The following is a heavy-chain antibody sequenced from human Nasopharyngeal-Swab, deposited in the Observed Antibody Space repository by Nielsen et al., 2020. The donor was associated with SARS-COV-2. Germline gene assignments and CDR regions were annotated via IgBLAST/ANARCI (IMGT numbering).Heavy chain of an antibody. D-gene: IGHD3-22*01. CDR1: GYTFADYY. CDR3: ARDYYDNYDSDY. Sequence: ASVNVSCKTSGYTFADYYIHWLRQAPGQGLEWVGCINPDSGDTRYAQKFQGRVNVTRDRSSSTAYIELSRLRSDDTAVYYCARDYYDNYDSDYWGQGTLVTVSS. V-gene: IGHV1-2*02. CDR2: INPDSGDT. J-gene: IGHJ4*02.